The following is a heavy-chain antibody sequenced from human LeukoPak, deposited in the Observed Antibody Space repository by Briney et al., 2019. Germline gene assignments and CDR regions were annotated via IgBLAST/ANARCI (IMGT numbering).Heavy chain of an antibody. J-gene: IGHJ1*01. Sequence: GRSLRLSCATSGFTFSSYGMHWVRQAPGKGLEWVALIWFDGTNKYYADSVKGRFTTSRDPSKNTLYLQMNSLRAEDTAVYYCARIHNNYGMGYFQHWGQGTLVTVSS. CDR1: GFTFSSYG. CDR3: ARIHNNYGMGYFQH. D-gene: IGHD3-16*01. V-gene: IGHV3-33*01. CDR2: IWFDGTNK.